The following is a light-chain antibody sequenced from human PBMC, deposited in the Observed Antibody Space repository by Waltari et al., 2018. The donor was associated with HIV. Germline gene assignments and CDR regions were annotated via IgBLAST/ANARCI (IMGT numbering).Light chain of an antibody. CDR2: GKN. CDR3: GSRKSFGSQLGT. J-gene: IGLJ2*01. Sequence: SSELTQDPTMSVALGQTVSITCQGESLKTYFATWYQQRPGLAPVLVIYGKNKRPSGISDRFSGSASGDTASLTITRIRAEDEAVYFCGSRKSFGSQLGTFGGGTQLTVL. V-gene: IGLV3-19*01. CDR1: SLKTYF.